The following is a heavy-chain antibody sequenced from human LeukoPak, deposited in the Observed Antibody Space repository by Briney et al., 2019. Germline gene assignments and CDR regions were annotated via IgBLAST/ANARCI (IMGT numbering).Heavy chain of an antibody. J-gene: IGHJ4*02. CDR1: GGSFSGYY. CDR3: ARQGYYDILTGYYNVLDF. CDR2: INHSGST. V-gene: IGHV4-34*01. Sequence: PSETPSLTCAVYGGSFSGYYWSWIRQPPGKGLEWIGEINHSGSTNYNPSLKSRVTISVDTSKNQFSLKLSSVTAADTAVYYCARQGYYDILTGYYNVLDFWGQGTLVTVSS. D-gene: IGHD3-9*01.